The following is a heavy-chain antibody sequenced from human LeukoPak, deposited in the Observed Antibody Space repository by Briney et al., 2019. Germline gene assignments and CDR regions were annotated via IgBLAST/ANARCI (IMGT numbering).Heavy chain of an antibody. J-gene: IGHJ4*02. V-gene: IGHV3-53*01. CDR2: IYIGGST. Sequence: GESLRLSCAASGFTVSTNYINWVRQAPGEGLEWVSVIYIGGSTYYADSVKGRFTISRDNSKNTVFLQMNSLRAEDTAVYYCARDSTNWGLFDYWGQGTVVTVSS. D-gene: IGHD7-27*01. CDR3: ARDSTNWGLFDY. CDR1: GFTVSTNY.